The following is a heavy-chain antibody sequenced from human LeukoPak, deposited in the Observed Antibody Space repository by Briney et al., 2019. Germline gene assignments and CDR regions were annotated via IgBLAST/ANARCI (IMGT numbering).Heavy chain of an antibody. CDR1: GFTFSSYS. D-gene: IGHD6-19*01. Sequence: GGSLRLSCAASGFTFSSYSMNWVRQAPGKGLEWVSYISSSSSTIYYADSVKGRFTISRDNAKNSLYLQMNSLRAEDTAVYYCVRRTPADSSGWYGSHAFDIWGQGTMVTVSS. V-gene: IGHV3-48*04. CDR3: VRRTPADSSGWYGSHAFDI. J-gene: IGHJ3*02. CDR2: ISSSSSTI.